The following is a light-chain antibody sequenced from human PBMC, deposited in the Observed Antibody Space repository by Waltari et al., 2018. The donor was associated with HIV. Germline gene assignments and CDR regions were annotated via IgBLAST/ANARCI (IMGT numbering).Light chain of an antibody. Sequence: QMSQSPSSLAASVGDRVSLTCRASQNLGSYLSWYRQGPGEAPVLLIYKTSRLHTGVSSRFSGSGSGTEFTLTISSLQAEDVAVYYCQQYYNTPRTFGQGTKVEMK. J-gene: IGKJ1*01. CDR3: QQYYNTPRT. V-gene: IGKV1-39*01. CDR2: KTS. CDR1: QNLGSY.